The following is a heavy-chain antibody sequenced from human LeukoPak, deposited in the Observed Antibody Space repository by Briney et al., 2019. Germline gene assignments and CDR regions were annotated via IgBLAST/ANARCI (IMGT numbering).Heavy chain of an antibody. D-gene: IGHD2-2*01. J-gene: IGHJ4*02. Sequence: GGSLRLSCAASGFTFSSYAMTWVRQAPGEGLEWVSTISGSGGSTYSADSVKGRFTISRDNSNNTLYLQMNSLRAEDTAIYYCAKLPSLLVVPAAFEYWGQGTLVTVSS. CDR1: GFTFSSYA. V-gene: IGHV3-23*01. CDR2: ISGSGGST. CDR3: AKLPSLLVVPAAFEY.